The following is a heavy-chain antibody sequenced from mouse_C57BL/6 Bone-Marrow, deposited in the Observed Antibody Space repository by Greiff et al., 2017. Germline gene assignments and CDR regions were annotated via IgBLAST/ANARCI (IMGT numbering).Heavy chain of an antibody. Sequence: EVLLVESGGGLVQPGGSLSLSCAASGFTFTDYYMSWVRQPPGKALEWLGFIRNKANGYTAEYSESVKGRFTISRANSQSSLYLQMHALRAEDSATYYCARGRRYDYGEVWGKGTTLTVSS. D-gene: IGHD2-4*01. CDR2: IRNKANGYTA. CDR1: GFTFTDYY. J-gene: IGHJ1*03. V-gene: IGHV7-3*01. CDR3: ARGRRYDYGEV.